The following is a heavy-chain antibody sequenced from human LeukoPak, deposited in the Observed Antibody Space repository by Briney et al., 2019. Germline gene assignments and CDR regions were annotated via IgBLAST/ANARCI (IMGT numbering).Heavy chain of an antibody. V-gene: IGHV3-48*01. J-gene: IGHJ3*02. CDR3: ARVKATMVRGVAFDI. CDR2: ISSSSSTI. D-gene: IGHD3-10*01. CDR1: GFTFSSYS. Sequence: PGGSLRLSCAASGFTFSSYSMNWVRQAPGKGLEWVSYISSSSSTIYYADSVKGRFTISRDNAKNSLYLQMNSLRAEDTAVYYCARVKATMVRGVAFDIWGQGTMVTVSS.